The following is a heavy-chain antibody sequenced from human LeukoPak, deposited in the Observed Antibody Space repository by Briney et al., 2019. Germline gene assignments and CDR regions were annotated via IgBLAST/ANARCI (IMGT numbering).Heavy chain of an antibody. Sequence: SETLSLTCTVSGGSISSYYWTWIRQPAGRGLEWIGRIYTSGSIDYTPSLKSRVTMSVDTSTNQFSLRLTSVTAADTAVYYCARQGAGVPFDYWGRGTLVTISS. CDR3: ARQGAGVPFDY. CDR2: IYTSGSI. CDR1: GGSISSYY. D-gene: IGHD3-10*01. J-gene: IGHJ4*02. V-gene: IGHV4-4*07.